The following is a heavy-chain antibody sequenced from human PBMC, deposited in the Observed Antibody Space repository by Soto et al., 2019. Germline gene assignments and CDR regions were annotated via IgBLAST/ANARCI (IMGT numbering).Heavy chain of an antibody. CDR2: INHSGST. Sequence: SETLSLTCAVYGGSFSGYYWSWIRQPPGKGLEWIGEINHSGSTNYNPSLKSRVTISVDTSKNQFSLKLSSVTAADTAVYYCARGRGVVVPAALDYWGQGTLVTV. CDR3: ARGRGVVVPAALDY. J-gene: IGHJ4*02. CDR1: GGSFSGYY. D-gene: IGHD2-2*01. V-gene: IGHV4-34*01.